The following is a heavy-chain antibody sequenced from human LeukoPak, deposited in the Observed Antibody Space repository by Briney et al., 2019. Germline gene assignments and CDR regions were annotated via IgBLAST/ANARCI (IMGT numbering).Heavy chain of an antibody. CDR2: IYSDGGT. CDR3: ARDSKGPAF. J-gene: IGHJ4*02. CDR1: GFSVNGNY. Sequence: PGGSLRLSCAASGFSVNGNYMSWVRQAPGKGLEWVSVIYSDGGTYYSDYVKGRFTISRDYSKNTLYLQTSSLGVEDTAVYYCARDSKGPAFWGQGTLVTVSS. V-gene: IGHV3-53*01. D-gene: IGHD2-15*01.